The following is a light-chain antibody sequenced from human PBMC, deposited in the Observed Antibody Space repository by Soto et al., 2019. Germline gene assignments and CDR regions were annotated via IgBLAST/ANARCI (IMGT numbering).Light chain of an antibody. J-gene: IGKJ1*01. CDR1: QSVRSW. CDR2: DAY. CDR3: QHYQTSSPA. V-gene: IGKV1-5*01. Sequence: IQMTRSPSTLSASVGDRVTIACRGSQSVRSWLACYQQKPGRAAKFLIYDAYSLESGVTSRFSGSGSGKEFTLTISGLTTEDFATYYCQHYQTSSPAFGQGTKVDIK.